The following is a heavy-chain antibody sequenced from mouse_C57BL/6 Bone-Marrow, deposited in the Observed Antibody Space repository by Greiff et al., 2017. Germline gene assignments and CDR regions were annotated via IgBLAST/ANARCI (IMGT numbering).Heavy chain of an antibody. J-gene: IGHJ2*01. CDR3: ARESYGYYFDY. CDR2: ISYDGSN. CDR1: GYSITSGYY. V-gene: IGHV3-6*01. Sequence: EVKLMESGPGLVKPSQSLSLTCSVTGYSITSGYYWNWIRQFPGNKLEWMGYISYDGSNNYNPSLKNRISITRDTSKNQFFLKLNSVTTEDTATYYCARESYGYYFDYWGQGTTLTVSS. D-gene: IGHD1-1*01.